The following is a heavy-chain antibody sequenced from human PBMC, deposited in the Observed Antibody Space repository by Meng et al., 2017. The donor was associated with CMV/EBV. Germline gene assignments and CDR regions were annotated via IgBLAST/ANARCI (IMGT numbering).Heavy chain of an antibody. J-gene: IGHJ4*02. CDR1: GGSISSGDYY. Sequence: QLQLQEPGPGLVKPSQTLSLTCTVLGGSISSGDYYWSWIRQPPGKGLEWIGYIYYSGSTYYNPSLKSRVTISVDTSKNQFSLKLSSVTAADTAVYYCARDNRRGGVDYWGQGTLVTVSS. CDR3: ARDNRRGGVDY. V-gene: IGHV4-30-4*08. D-gene: IGHD3-3*01. CDR2: IYYSGST.